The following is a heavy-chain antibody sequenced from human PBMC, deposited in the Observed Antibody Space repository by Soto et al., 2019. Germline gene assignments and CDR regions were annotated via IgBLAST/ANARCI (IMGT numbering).Heavy chain of an antibody. CDR1: GFNFNNYW. V-gene: IGHV3-7*01. CDR3: ARVAHRKVVTPHYVWDFDL. Sequence: GGYLRLSCAASGFNFNNYWMGWIRQAPGRGLEWVANIQQDGSGRYTVGSANGRFAIARYNVEKSLFLQMNNVRAEDTAVYYCARVAHRKVVTPHYVWDFDLWGRGTLVTVSS. CDR2: IQQDGSGR. D-gene: IGHD2-15*01. J-gene: IGHJ2*01.